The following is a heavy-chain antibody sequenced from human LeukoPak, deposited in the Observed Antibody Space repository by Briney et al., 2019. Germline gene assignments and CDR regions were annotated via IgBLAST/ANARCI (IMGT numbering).Heavy chain of an antibody. CDR1: GFTFSSYG. CDR2: IQNDGSNK. Sequence: QSGGSLRLSCGASGFTFSSYGIHWVRQAPGKGLEWVAFIQNDGSNKYYTDSVKGRFTISRDNSKNTLYLQMNSLRAEDTAVYYCARDASGSRDYCGQGTLVTVSS. J-gene: IGHJ4*02. V-gene: IGHV3-30*02. CDR3: ARDASGSRDY. D-gene: IGHD1-26*01.